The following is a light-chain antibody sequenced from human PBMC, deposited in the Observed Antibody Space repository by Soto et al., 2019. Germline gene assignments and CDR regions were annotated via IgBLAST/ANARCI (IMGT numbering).Light chain of an antibody. CDR1: QSISSY. CDR3: QQSYSTPPGLFT. V-gene: IGKV1-39*01. CDR2: AAS. Sequence: DIQMTQSPSSLSAFVGDRVTITCRASQSISSYLNWYQQKPGKAPKLLIYAASSLQSGVPSRFSGSGSGTDFTLTISSLQPEDFATYYCQQSYSTPPGLFTFGPGTKVDIK. J-gene: IGKJ3*01.